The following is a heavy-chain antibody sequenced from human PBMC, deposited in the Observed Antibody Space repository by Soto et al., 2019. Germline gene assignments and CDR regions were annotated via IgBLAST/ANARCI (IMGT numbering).Heavy chain of an antibody. CDR3: AWGGSYYYGSGSYGMDV. J-gene: IGHJ6*02. D-gene: IGHD3-10*01. CDR2: IYYSGST. Sequence: PSDKLPLTWTVSDGSINSGDHYWSWICQHPGKGLEWIGYIYYSGSTYYNPSLKSRVTISVDTSKTQFSLKLSSVTAADTAVYYCAWGGSYYYGSGSYGMDVLCQGNTVT. CDR1: DGSINSGDHY. V-gene: IGHV4-30-4*02.